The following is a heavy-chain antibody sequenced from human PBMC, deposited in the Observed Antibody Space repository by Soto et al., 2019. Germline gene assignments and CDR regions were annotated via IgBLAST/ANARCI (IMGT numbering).Heavy chain of an antibody. Sequence: VQLVESGGGVVRPGRSLRLSCVASGSTFSKFGMHWVRQAPGKGPEWVAVIWYDGSNKYYGESVKGRFSISRDNSKNTVYLDISSLRTEDTAVYYCARDGGSHGPSYFDSWGQGSLVIVSS. V-gene: IGHV3-33*01. D-gene: IGHD3-16*01. CDR1: GSTFSKFG. CDR2: IWYDGSNK. J-gene: IGHJ4*02. CDR3: ARDGGSHGPSYFDS.